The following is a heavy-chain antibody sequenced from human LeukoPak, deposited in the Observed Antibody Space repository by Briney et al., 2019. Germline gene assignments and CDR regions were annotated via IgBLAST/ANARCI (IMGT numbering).Heavy chain of an antibody. D-gene: IGHD5-12*01. CDR2: IFHSGST. CDR3: ARAGGGTGYDSRYFDY. Sequence: PSETLSLACTVSDFSISSGYFWGWIRQPPGKGLEWIGSIFHSGSTYYNPSLRSRVTISVDTSNNQFSLKLSSVTAADTAVYYCARAGGGTGYDSRYFDYWGQGTLVTVSS. CDR1: DFSISSGYF. V-gene: IGHV4-38-2*02. J-gene: IGHJ4*02.